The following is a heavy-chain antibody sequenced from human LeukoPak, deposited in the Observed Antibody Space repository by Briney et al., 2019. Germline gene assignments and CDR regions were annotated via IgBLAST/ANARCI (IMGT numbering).Heavy chain of an antibody. CDR1: GGSFSGYY. CDR2: INHSGST. V-gene: IGHV4-34*01. J-gene: IGHJ3*02. Sequence: PSETLPLTCAVYGGSFSGYYWSWIRQPPGKGLEWIGEINHSGSTNYNPSLKSRVTISVDTSKNQFSLKLSSVTAADTAVYYCARAGYCTGGVRYPDAFDIWGQGTMVTVSS. CDR3: ARAGYCTGGVRYPDAFDI. D-gene: IGHD2-8*02.